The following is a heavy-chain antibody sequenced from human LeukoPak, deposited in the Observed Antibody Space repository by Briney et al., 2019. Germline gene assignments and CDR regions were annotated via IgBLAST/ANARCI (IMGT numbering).Heavy chain of an antibody. V-gene: IGHV4-59*01. D-gene: IGHD3-10*01. CDR1: GVAINVYY. CDR3: ARDSGGHYFDY. J-gene: IGHJ4*02. CDR2: IYHSGTT. Sequence: SETLSLTCSVSGVAINVYYWNWIRQPPGKGLEWIGYIYHSGTTNYNPSLQSRVTISMDTSKNQFSLKLSSVTAADTAVYYCARDSGGHYFDYWGQGTLVTVSS.